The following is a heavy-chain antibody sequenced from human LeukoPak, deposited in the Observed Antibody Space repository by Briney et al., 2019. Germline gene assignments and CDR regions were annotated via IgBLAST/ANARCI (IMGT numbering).Heavy chain of an antibody. J-gene: IGHJ6*03. D-gene: IGHD4-23*01. CDR2: IYHSGST. V-gene: IGHV4-30-2*01. Sequence: PSQTLSLTCTVSGGSISSGGYYWSWIRQPPGKGLEWIGYIYHSGSTYYNPSLKSRVIISVDRSKNQFSLKLSSVTAADTAVYYCARSTYGGLPNGYYYYYYMDVWGKGTTVTVSS. CDR3: ARSTYGGLPNGYYYYYYMDV. CDR1: GGSISSGGYY.